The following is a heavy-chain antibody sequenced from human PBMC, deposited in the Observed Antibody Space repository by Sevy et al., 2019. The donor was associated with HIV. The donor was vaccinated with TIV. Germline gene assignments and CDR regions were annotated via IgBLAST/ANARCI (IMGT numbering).Heavy chain of an antibody. Sequence: GGSLRLSCAASAFNFSIYGMHWVRQAPDKGLEWVARIWYDGSNKYYADSVKGRFTISRDNSKSTLYLQMNSLRAEDTAVYYCARGRDYGNFDYWGQGTLVTVSS. CDR2: IWYDGSNK. CDR3: ARGRDYGNFDY. J-gene: IGHJ4*02. V-gene: IGHV3-33*01. D-gene: IGHD4-17*01. CDR1: AFNFSIYG.